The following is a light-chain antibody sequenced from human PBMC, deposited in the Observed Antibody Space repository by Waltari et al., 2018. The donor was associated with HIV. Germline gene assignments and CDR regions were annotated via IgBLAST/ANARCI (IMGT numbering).Light chain of an antibody. CDR3: QHYDTWPYS. J-gene: IGKJ2*03. CDR2: SVS. Sequence: RVLTQSPGTLFVSPGERATLSCRASQSVGNKLAWFQYRSGQAPRLLLYSVSTRATDVPARFSGGGSGTNFTLSIDSVQSADSAIYYCQHYDTWPYSFGRGTNLVI. CDR1: QSVGNK. V-gene: IGKV3-15*01.